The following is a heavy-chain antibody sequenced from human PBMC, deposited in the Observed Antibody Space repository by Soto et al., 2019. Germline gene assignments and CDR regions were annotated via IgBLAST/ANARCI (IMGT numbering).Heavy chain of an antibody. CDR3: AKGEQSNAEYFQH. CDR2: ISYDGSNK. D-gene: IGHD1-26*01. Sequence: QVQLVESGGGVVQPGRSLRLSCAASGFTFSSYGMHWVRQAPGKGLEWVAVISYDGSNKYYADSVKGRFTISRDNSKNTLYLQMNSLRAEDTAVYYCAKGEQSNAEYFQHWGQGTLVTVSS. CDR1: GFTFSSYG. J-gene: IGHJ1*01. V-gene: IGHV3-30*18.